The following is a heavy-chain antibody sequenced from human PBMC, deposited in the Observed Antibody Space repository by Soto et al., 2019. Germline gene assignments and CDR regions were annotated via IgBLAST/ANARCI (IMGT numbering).Heavy chain of an antibody. D-gene: IGHD5-18*01. J-gene: IGHJ4*02. CDR2: IIGESDGGTT. Sequence: GSLRLSCTASGFTFSNAWMSWVRQAPGKGLEWIGRIIGESDGGTTDYAAPVKGRFTISRGHSKDTLYLHMNSLRAEDTVVYYCARDYSSYGPFDYWGQGTLVTGSS. CDR1: GFTFSNAW. CDR3: ARDYSSYGPFDY. V-gene: IGHV3-15*01.